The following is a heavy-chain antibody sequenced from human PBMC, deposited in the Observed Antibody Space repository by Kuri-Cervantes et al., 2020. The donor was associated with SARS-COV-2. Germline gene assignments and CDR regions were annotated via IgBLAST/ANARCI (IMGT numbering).Heavy chain of an antibody. Sequence: GESLKISCAASGFTVSSNYMSWVRQAPGKGLEWVSGINWNGGSTGYADSVKGRFTISRDNAKNTLYLQMNSLRAEDTAVYYCARDGSRDYYGMDVWGQGTTVTVSS. D-gene: IGHD5-12*01. CDR1: GFTVSSNY. CDR2: INWNGGST. V-gene: IGHV3-20*04. CDR3: ARDGSRDYYGMDV. J-gene: IGHJ6*02.